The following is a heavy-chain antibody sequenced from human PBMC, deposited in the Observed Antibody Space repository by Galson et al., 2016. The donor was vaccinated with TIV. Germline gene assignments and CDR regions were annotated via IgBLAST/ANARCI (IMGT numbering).Heavy chain of an antibody. CDR2: IWNDGVNE. V-gene: IGHV3-33*01. CDR1: GFKFSNYG. CDR3: ARDRGDSWSGYPNYYYYMDV. D-gene: IGHD3-3*01. Sequence: SLRLSCAASGFKFSNYGMHWVRQAPGKGLEWVAVIWNDGVNEYYIDSVKGRFTISRDDSKSTLYLQTDSLRDEDTGVYYCARDRGDSWSGYPNYYYYMDVWGKGTTVIVSS. J-gene: IGHJ6*03.